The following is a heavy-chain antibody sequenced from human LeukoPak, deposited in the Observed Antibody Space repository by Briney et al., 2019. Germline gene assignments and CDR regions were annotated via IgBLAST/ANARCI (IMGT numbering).Heavy chain of an antibody. Sequence: SETLSLTCTVSGGSISSSSYYWGWIRQPPGKGLEWIGSIYYSGSTYYNPSLKSRVTISVDTSKNQFSLKLSSVTAADTAVYYCASYYYYDSSGYYFIGLWGQGTLVAVSS. CDR1: GGSISSSSYY. CDR2: IYYSGST. J-gene: IGHJ4*02. CDR3: ASYYYYDSSGYYFIGL. D-gene: IGHD3-22*01. V-gene: IGHV4-39*01.